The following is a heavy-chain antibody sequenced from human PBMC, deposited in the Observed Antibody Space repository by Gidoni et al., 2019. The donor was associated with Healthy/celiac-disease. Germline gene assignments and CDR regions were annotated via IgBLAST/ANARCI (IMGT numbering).Heavy chain of an antibody. J-gene: IGHJ3*02. D-gene: IGHD2-2*01. Sequence: QVTLKESGPALVKPTQTLTLTCTFSGFSLSTSGMRVSWIRQPPGKALEWLARIDWDDDKFYSTSLKTRLTISKDTSKNQVVLTMTNMDPVDTATYYCARTKAAQHAFDIWGQGTMVTVSS. CDR1: GFSLSTSGMR. V-gene: IGHV2-70*04. CDR2: IDWDDDK. CDR3: ARTKAAQHAFDI.